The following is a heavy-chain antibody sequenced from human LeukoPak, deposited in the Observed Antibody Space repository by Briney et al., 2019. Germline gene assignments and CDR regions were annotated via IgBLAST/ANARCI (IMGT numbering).Heavy chain of an antibody. CDR2: INPNSGGT. CDR3: ARHFNLKGFDS. J-gene: IGHJ4*02. V-gene: IGHV1-2*02. CDR1: GYTFTGYY. D-gene: IGHD3-9*01. Sequence: GASVKVSCKASGYTFTGYYMHWVRQAPGQGLEWMGWINPNSGGTNYAQEFQGRVTMTRDTSIRTVYMELSRLRSDDTAVYYCARHFNLKGFDSWGQGTLITVSS.